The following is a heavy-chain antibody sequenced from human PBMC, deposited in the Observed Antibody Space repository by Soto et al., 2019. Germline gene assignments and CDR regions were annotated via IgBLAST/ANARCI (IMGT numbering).Heavy chain of an antibody. CDR3: ARARSSSWSRYFYYMDV. CDR1: GYTFTSYD. CDR2: ISAYNGNT. D-gene: IGHD6-13*01. J-gene: IGHJ6*03. Sequence: QVQLVQSGAEVKKPGASVKVSCKASGYTFTSYDISWVRQAPGQGLEWMGWISAYNGNTNYAQKLQGRVTMTPDTSTSTSYMELRSLRSDDTAVYYCARARSSSWSRYFYYMDVWGKGTTVTVSS. V-gene: IGHV1-18*01.